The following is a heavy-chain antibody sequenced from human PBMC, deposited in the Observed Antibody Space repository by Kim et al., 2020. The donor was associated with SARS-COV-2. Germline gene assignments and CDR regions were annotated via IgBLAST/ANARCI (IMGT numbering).Heavy chain of an antibody. CDR3: ARTRGGGGGHFDY. CDR2: IYHSGST. D-gene: IGHD3-16*01. CDR1: GYSISSGYY. Sequence: SETLSLTCTVSGYSISSGYYWGWIRQPPGKGLEWIGSIYHSGSTYYNPSLKSRVTISVDTSKNQFSLKLSSVTAADTAVYYCARTRGGGGGHFDYWGQGTLVTVSS. V-gene: IGHV4-38-2*02. J-gene: IGHJ4*02.